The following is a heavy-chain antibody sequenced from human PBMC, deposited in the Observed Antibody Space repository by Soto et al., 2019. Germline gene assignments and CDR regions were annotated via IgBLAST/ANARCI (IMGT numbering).Heavy chain of an antibody. Sequence: AGGSLRLSCAASGITFSIYSMNWVRQAPGKGLEWVSSISSSSSYIYYGESVEGRFTISRDNAKNSLFLQMNSLRAEDTAVYYCARDLLPTYCGGACVDYWGQGNLVTVSS. CDR1: GITFSIYS. CDR3: ARDLLPTYCGGACVDY. CDR2: ISSSSSYI. V-gene: IGHV3-21*01. J-gene: IGHJ4*02. D-gene: IGHD2-21*02.